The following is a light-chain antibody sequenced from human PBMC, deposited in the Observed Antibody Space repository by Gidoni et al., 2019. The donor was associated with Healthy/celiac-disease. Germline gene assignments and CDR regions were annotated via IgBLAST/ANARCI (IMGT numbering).Light chain of an antibody. CDR1: ALPQQD. CDR3: QSADSRGTS. J-gene: IGLJ2*01. V-gene: IGLV3-25*02. CDR2: KDS. Sequence: SYALTPPPSLSVSPGQTARITCSGDALPQQDAYWYQQKPGQAPVLVIYKDSERPSGIPERCSGSSSGTTVTLTISGVQAEDEADYYWQSADSRGTSFGGGTKLTVL.